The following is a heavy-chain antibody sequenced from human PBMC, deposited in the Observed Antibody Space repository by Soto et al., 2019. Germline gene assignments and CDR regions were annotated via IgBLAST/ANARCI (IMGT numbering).Heavy chain of an antibody. CDR1: GFIFGDYA. CDR3: SRXTYXXXXXXXGXDV. V-gene: IGHV3-49*03. D-gene: IGHD2-8*01. J-gene: IGHJ6*01. Sequence: GGSLRLSCTTSGFIFGDYALSWFRLAPGKGLEWVGIVSSTAYGXTXXXXXSVRGRFTISRDNSKXIAYLQMNSLTSXXXXXXXCSRXTYXXXXXXXGXDV. CDR2: VSSTAYGXTX.